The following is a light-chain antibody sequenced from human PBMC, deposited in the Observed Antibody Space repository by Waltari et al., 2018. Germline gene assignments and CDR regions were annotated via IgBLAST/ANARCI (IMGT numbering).Light chain of an antibody. V-gene: IGKV2-28*01. CDR3: MQVLQTPLT. CDR1: QSLQKSNGNNY. CDR2: LGS. J-gene: IGKJ4*01. Sequence: DIVMTQSPLSLPVTPGEPASISCKSSQSLQKSNGNNYLDWYVQKPGQPPQLLIYLGSNRASGVPDRFGGSGSGTDFTLKISRVEADDAGLYYCMQVLQTPLTFGGGTKVEI.